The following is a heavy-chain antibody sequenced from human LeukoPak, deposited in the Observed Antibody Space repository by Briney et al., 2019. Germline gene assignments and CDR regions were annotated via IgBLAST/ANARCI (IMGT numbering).Heavy chain of an antibody. CDR3: ARRYCSSTSCTLDS. Sequence: GRSRRLSWAAAGFTLSSYEMNWVRQAQGKWLEWVSYISSSGSTKYYADSVKGRVTITRDNDKNSLYLQMNSLRAEDTAAYDCARRYCSSTSCTLDSWGQGTLVTVSS. J-gene: IGHJ4*02. V-gene: IGHV3-48*03. D-gene: IGHD2-2*01. CDR2: ISSSGSTK. CDR1: GFTLSSYE.